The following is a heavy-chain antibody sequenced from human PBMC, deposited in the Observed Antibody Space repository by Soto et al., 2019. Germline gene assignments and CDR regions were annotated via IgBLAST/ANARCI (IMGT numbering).Heavy chain of an antibody. CDR1: GGSISSGGSY. J-gene: IGHJ5*02. CDR2: SFYSGHT. Sequence: PSETMCLTCTVAGGSISSGGSYWTWIRQSPGRGLEWIGYSFYSGHTYYNPSLKSRVTISVDTSKNQFSLKLSSVTAADTAVYYCAREPRAWGQGTLVTVS. CDR3: AREPRA. V-gene: IGHV4-30-4*01.